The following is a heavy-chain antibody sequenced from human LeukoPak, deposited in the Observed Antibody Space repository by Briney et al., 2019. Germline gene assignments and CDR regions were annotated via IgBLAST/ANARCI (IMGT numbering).Heavy chain of an antibody. D-gene: IGHD3-10*01. V-gene: IGHV4-4*02. CDR1: GGSISSSKW. J-gene: IGHJ4*02. Sequence: SGTPSLTCAVSGGSISSSKWWSWVRQPPGKGLEWIGEIYHSGSTNYNPSLKSRVTISVDKSKNQFSLKLSSVTAADTAVYYCATVSAFFYDSGSYYTFDYWGQGTLVTVSS. CDR3: ATVSAFFYDSGSYYTFDY. CDR2: IYHSGST.